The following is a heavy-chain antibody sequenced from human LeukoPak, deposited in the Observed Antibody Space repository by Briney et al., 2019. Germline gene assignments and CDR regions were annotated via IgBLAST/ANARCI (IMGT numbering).Heavy chain of an antibody. D-gene: IGHD6-19*01. V-gene: IGHV4-34*01. J-gene: IGHJ4*02. CDR1: GGSFSGYY. CDR2: INHSGST. CDR3: ARAAERLTVSLAGVDY. Sequence: PSETLSLTCAVYGGSFSGYYWSWIRQPPGKGLEWIGEINHSGSTNYNPSLKSRVTISVDTSKNQFSLKLSSVTAADTAVYYCARAAERLTVSLAGVDYWGQGTLVTVSS.